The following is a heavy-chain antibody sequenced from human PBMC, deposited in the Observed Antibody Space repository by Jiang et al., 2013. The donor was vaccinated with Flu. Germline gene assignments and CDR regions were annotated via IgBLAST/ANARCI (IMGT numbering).Heavy chain of an antibody. D-gene: IGHD5-24*01. V-gene: IGHV3-23*01. CDR1: GFTFSSYA. CDR3: AKSMATRTDFDY. Sequence: VQLLESGGGLVQPGGSLRLSCAASGFTFSSYAMSWVRQAPGKGLEWVSTINDSVGDTHYADSVKGRFTISRDNSKNTLYLQMNSLTAEDTAVYYCAKSMATRTDFDYWGQGTLVTVSS. J-gene: IGHJ4*02. CDR2: INDSVGDT.